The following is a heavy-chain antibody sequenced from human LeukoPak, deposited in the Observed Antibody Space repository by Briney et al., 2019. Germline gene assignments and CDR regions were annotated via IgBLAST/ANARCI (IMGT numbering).Heavy chain of an antibody. J-gene: IGHJ6*02. V-gene: IGHV4-34*01. Sequence: SETLSLPFAVYGGSFSGYYWSWIRQPPGKGLEWIGGINHSGSTNYNPSLKSRVTISVDTSKNQFSLKLSSVTAADTAVYYCARGGGGTMVRGVSYGMDVWGQGTTVTVSS. D-gene: IGHD3-10*01. CDR2: INHSGST. CDR1: GGSFSGYY. CDR3: ARGGGGTMVRGVSYGMDV.